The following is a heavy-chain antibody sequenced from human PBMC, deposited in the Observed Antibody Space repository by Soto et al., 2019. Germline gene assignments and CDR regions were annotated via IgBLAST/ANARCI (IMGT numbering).Heavy chain of an antibody. D-gene: IGHD6-13*01. CDR2: IYPGDSDT. V-gene: IGHV5-51*01. J-gene: IGHJ1*01. CDR3: ARHSGVAEDGTD. CDR1: GYSFTTNW. Sequence: PGESLKISCKGSGYSFTTNWIGWVRQMPGKGLEWMGVIYPGDSDTRYSPSFQGQVAISADKSINTAYLQWSSLKASDTAMYYCARHSGVAEDGTDWGQGTLVTVSS.